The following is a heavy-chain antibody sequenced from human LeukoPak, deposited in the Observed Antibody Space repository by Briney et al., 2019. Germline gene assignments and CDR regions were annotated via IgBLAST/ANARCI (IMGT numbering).Heavy chain of an antibody. V-gene: IGHV3-30-3*01. CDR3: ATIGDRRTGELYRIDY. CDR1: GFTFSAYA. CDR2: VSYDGSNK. D-gene: IGHD7-27*01. J-gene: IGHJ4*02. Sequence: PGGSLRLSCSVSGFTFSAYAMHWVRQAPGKGLEWVAVVSYDGSNKYYADSVKGRFTISRDNSKNTLYLQMNSLRAEDAAVYYCATIGDRRTGELYRIDYWGQGTLVTVSS.